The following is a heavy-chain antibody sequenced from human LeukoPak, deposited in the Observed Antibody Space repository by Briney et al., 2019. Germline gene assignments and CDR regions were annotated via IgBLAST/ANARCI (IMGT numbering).Heavy chain of an antibody. CDR1: GFTFSNAW. J-gene: IGHJ4*02. Sequence: GGSLRLSCAGSGFTFSNAWMSWVRQAPGKGLEWVGRIKSKTDGGTTDYAAPVKGRFTIPRDDSKNTLYLQMSSLKTEDTALYYCNTEKKFGSGDSFTNYWGQGTLVTVSS. V-gene: IGHV3-15*01. D-gene: IGHD3-22*01. CDR3: NTEKKFGSGDSFTNY. CDR2: IKSKTDGGTT.